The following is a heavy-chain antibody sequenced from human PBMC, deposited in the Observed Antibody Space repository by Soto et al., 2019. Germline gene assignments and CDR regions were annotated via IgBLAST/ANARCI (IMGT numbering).Heavy chain of an antibody. CDR3: TATGYYYGSGSYYTPFDY. J-gene: IGHJ4*02. Sequence: PGGSLRLSCAASGFTFSNAWMNWVRQAPWKGLEWVGRIKSKTDGGTTDYAAPVKGRFTISRDDSKNTLYLQMNSLKTEDTAVYYCTATGYYYGSGSYYTPFDYWGQGTLVTVSS. CDR2: IKSKTDGGTT. CDR1: GFTFSNAW. D-gene: IGHD3-10*01. V-gene: IGHV3-15*07.